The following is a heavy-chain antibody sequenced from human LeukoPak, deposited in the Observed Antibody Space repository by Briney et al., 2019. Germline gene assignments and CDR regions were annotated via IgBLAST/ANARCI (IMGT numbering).Heavy chain of an antibody. J-gene: IGHJ5*02. CDR1: GGSFSGYY. V-gene: IGHV4-34*01. CDR2: INHSGST. CDR3: ARQKWFGT. Sequence: SETLSLTCAVYGGSFSGYYWSWIRQPPGKGLEWIGEINHSGSTNYNPSLKSRVTISVDTSKNQFSLKLSSVTAADTAVYYCARQKWFGTWGQGTLVTVSS.